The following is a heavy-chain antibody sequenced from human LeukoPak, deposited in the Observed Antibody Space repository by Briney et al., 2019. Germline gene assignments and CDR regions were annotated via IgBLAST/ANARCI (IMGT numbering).Heavy chain of an antibody. D-gene: IGHD1-26*01. J-gene: IGHJ4*02. CDR1: GDTLGNYG. CDR2: ISVYSGNT. V-gene: IGHV1-18*01. CDR3: ARAPRGTYWDYFDY. Sequence: ASVKVSCKADGDTLGNYGISWVRQAPGQGLEWMGWISVYSGNTKYAQKFQGRVTMTADTSTSTSYMELRSLTSDDTAVYYCARAPRGTYWDYFDYWGQGTLVTVSS.